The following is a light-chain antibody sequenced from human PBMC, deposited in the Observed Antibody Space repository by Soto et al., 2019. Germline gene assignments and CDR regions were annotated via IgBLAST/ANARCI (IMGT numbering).Light chain of an antibody. Sequence: QAVVTQPPSASGTPGQRVTVSCSGGSSNIGTNSVNWYQQVPGTAPKLLIYSNNQRPSGVPDRFSGSKSGTSASLAISGLQSEDEADYYCSTWDASLTGLVIFGGGTQLTVL. CDR3: STWDASLTGLVI. CDR1: SSNIGTNS. V-gene: IGLV1-44*01. J-gene: IGLJ2*01. CDR2: SNN.